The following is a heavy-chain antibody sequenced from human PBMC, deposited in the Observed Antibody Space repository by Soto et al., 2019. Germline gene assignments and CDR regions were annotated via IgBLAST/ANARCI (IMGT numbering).Heavy chain of an antibody. CDR2: MNPNSGNT. Sequence: QVQLVQSGAEVKKPGASVKVSCKGSGYTFTSYHINWVRQATGQGLEWMGWMNPNSGNTGYAQTLQGRVTMTWDTSISTAYMELSSLRFEDTAMYDGARGHISSTKNWLDPWGQGTLVTVSS. V-gene: IGHV1-8*01. D-gene: IGHD6-6*01. J-gene: IGHJ5*02. CDR1: GYTFTSYH. CDR3: ARGHISSTKNWLDP.